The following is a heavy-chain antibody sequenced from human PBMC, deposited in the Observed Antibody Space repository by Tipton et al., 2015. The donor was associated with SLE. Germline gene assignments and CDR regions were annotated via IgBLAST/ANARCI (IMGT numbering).Heavy chain of an antibody. V-gene: IGHV4-39*07. CDR3: ARVPLVYYYYMDV. Sequence: TLSLTCIVSGDSISSYSHYWGWIRQPPGKTLEWIGSVFYSGSTYYNPSLESRVTISVDTSKNQFSLRLSSVTAADTAVYYCARVPLVYYYYMDVWGKGTTVTVSS. D-gene: IGHD2-8*02. CDR2: VFYSGST. J-gene: IGHJ6*03. CDR1: GDSISSYSHY.